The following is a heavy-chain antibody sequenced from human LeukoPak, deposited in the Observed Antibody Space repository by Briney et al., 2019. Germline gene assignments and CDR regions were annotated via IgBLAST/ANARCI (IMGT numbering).Heavy chain of an antibody. J-gene: IGHJ5*02. Sequence: ASVTVSCKASGYTFTGYYMHWVRQAPGQGLEWMGWINPNSGGTNYAQKFQGRVTMTRDTSISTAYMELSRLRSDDTAVYYCARDWEYYDSSGYFHWFDPWGQGTLVTVSS. CDR3: ARDWEYYDSSGYFHWFDP. CDR1: GYTFTGYY. D-gene: IGHD3-22*01. CDR2: INPNSGGT. V-gene: IGHV1-2*02.